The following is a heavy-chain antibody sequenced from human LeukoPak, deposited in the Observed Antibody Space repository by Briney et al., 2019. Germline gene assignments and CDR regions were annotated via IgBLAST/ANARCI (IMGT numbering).Heavy chain of an antibody. CDR1: GGAFSSYA. Sequence: VASVKVSCKASGGAFSSYAISWVRQAPGPGLEWMGGIIPIFGTANYAQKFQGRVTITADESTSTAYMELSRLRSDDTAVYYCAREIYGSGSYVAFDIWGQGTMVTVSS. V-gene: IGHV1-69*13. CDR3: AREIYGSGSYVAFDI. CDR2: IIPIFGTA. D-gene: IGHD3-10*01. J-gene: IGHJ3*02.